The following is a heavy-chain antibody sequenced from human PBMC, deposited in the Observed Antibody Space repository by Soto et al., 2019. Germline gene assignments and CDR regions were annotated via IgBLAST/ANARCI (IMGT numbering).Heavy chain of an antibody. V-gene: IGHV4-59*12. CDR1: GGSISSYY. D-gene: IGHD3-22*01. Sequence: SETLSLTCTVSGGSISSYYWSWIRQPPGKGLEWIGYIYYSGSTNYNPSLKSRVTISVDTSKNQFSLKLSSVTAADTAVYYCARAETYYYDSSGYPLDYWGQGTLVTVSS. CDR2: IYYSGST. J-gene: IGHJ4*02. CDR3: ARAETYYYDSSGYPLDY.